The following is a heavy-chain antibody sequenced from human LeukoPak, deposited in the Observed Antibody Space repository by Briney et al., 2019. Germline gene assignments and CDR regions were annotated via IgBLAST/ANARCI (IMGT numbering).Heavy chain of an antibody. D-gene: IGHD3-22*01. V-gene: IGHV1-18*01. CDR1: GYTFTSYG. J-gene: IGHJ4*02. CDR3: ARDGGYDSSGYYYEPYDY. CDR2: ISAYNGNT. Sequence: EASVKVSCKASGYTFTSYGISWVRRAPGQGLEWMGWISAYNGNTNYAQKLQGRVTMTTDTSTSTAYMELRSLRSDDTAVYYCARDGGYDSSGYYYEPYDYWGQGTLVTVSS.